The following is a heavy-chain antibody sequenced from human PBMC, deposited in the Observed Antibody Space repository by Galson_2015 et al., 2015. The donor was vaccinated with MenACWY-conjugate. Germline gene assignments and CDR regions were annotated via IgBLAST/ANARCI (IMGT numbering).Heavy chain of an antibody. CDR2: IYHTGST. J-gene: IGHJ4*02. CDR3: ARGGFYAGDGYAYLDS. Sequence: ETLSLTCAVSGGSISSPNWWTWVRQPPGQGLEWIGEIYHTGSTNYNSSLKSRLSISIDKSKNQFSLTLNSVIAADTAIYYCARGGFYAGDGYAYLDSWGQGTLVTVSS. D-gene: IGHD2/OR15-2a*01. V-gene: IGHV4-4*02. CDR1: GGSISSPNW.